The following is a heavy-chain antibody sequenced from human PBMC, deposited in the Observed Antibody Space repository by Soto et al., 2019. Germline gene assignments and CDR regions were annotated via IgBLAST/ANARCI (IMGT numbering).Heavy chain of an antibody. J-gene: IGHJ5*02. V-gene: IGHV3-23*01. D-gene: IGHD2-21*01. Sequence: GGSLRLSCAASGFTFSSYAMSWVRQAPGKGLEWVSAISGSGGSTYYADSVNRRFTISRDNSKNTLYLQMNSLRAEDTAVYYCAKDPLGCRLCWFEPGGQGTLATVSS. CDR2: ISGSGGST. CDR3: AKDPLGCRLCWFEP. CDR1: GFTFSSYA.